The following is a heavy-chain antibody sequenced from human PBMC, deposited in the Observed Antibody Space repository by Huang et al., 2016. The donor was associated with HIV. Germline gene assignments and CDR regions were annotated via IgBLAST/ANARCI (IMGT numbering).Heavy chain of an antibody. CDR2: IYPGDSDT. V-gene: IGHV5-51*01. D-gene: IGHD3-10*01. CDR1: GYRFRSNW. Sequence: EVQLVQSGAEVKKPGESLKISCKGSGYRFRSNWIGWVRQMPGKGLEWMGIIYPGDSDTRYSPSFQGQVTISAYESINTAYLQWSSLKASDTAMYYCARLIGSPSFYYGLDVWGQGTTVTVSS. CDR3: ARLIGSPSFYYGLDV. J-gene: IGHJ6*02.